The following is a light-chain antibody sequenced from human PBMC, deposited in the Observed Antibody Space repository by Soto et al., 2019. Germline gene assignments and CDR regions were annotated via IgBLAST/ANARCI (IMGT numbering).Light chain of an antibody. V-gene: IGKV1-27*01. CDR2: AAF. CDR3: QKYDSAPYT. CDR1: QGITNY. Sequence: DIQMTQSPSSLSAAVGDRVTITCRASQGITNYLAWYQQKPGKVPKLLIYAAFILQSWVPSRFSGSGSGTDFTLTISSLQPEDVATYYCQKYDSAPYTFGQGTNLEIK. J-gene: IGKJ2*01.